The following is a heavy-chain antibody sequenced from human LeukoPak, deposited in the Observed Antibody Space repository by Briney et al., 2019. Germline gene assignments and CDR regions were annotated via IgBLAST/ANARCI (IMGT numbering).Heavy chain of an antibody. J-gene: IGHJ4*02. Sequence: GGSLRLSCAASGFTFSSYAMSWVRQAPGKGLQWVSVIYSGGDTYYADSVKGRFTISRDNSKNTLYLQMNSLRAEDTAVYYCARDRLSSGYLDYWGQGSLVTVSS. CDR2: IYSGGDT. CDR1: GFTFSSYA. D-gene: IGHD3-22*01. CDR3: ARDRLSSGYLDY. V-gene: IGHV3-53*01.